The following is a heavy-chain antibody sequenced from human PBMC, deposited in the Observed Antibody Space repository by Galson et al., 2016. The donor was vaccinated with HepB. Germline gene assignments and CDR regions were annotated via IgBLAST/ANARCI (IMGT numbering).Heavy chain of an antibody. D-gene: IGHD3-22*01. J-gene: IGHJ4*02. V-gene: IGHV4-59*01. CDR1: GGAISSYY. CDR3: ARSRGLVY. CDR2: IFCSGST. Sequence: SETLSLTCTVSGGAISSYYWSWIRQPPGKGLEWLGYIFCSGSTNYNPSLKSRVTISVDTSKNQFSLKLRSVTAADTAVYYCARSRGLVYWGQGILVTVSS.